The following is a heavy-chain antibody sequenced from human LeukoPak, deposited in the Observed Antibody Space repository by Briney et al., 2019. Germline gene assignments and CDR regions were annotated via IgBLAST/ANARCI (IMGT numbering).Heavy chain of an antibody. J-gene: IGHJ6*02. Sequence: GASVTVSCKASGGTFSSYAISWVRPAPGQGLEWMGRIIPILGIANYAQKFQGRVTITADKSTSTAYMELSSLRSEDTAVYYCARVQGATFYYYGMDVWGQGTTVTVSS. CDR3: ARVQGATFYYYGMDV. CDR1: GGTFSSYA. CDR2: IIPILGIA. D-gene: IGHD1-26*01. V-gene: IGHV1-69*04.